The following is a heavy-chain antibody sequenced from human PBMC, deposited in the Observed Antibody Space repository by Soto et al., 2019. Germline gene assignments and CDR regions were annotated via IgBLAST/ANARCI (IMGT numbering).Heavy chain of an antibody. D-gene: IGHD3-9*01. CDR1: GFTFSSYW. CDR2: IKQDGSEK. CDR3: AREVPGDFDRLYYYYGMDV. J-gene: IGHJ6*02. Sequence: QPGGSLRLSCAASGFTFSSYWMSWVRQAPGKGLEWVANIKQDGSEKYYVDSVKGRFTISRDNAKNSLYLQMNSLRAEDTAVYYCAREVPGDFDRLYYYYGMDVWGQGTTVTVSS. V-gene: IGHV3-7*01.